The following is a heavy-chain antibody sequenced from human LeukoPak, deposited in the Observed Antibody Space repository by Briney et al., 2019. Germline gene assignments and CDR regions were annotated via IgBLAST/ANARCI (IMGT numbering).Heavy chain of an antibody. CDR3: ASGVLSDYDSSGYYGFDY. Sequence: SGTLSLTXTVSGGSISSYYWSWIRQPPGKGLEWIGYIYYSGSTNYNPSLKSRVTISVDTSKNQFSLKLGSVTAADTAVYYCASGVLSDYDSSGYYGFDYWGQGTLVTVSS. V-gene: IGHV4-59*01. CDR2: IYYSGST. D-gene: IGHD3-22*01. CDR1: GGSISSYY. J-gene: IGHJ4*02.